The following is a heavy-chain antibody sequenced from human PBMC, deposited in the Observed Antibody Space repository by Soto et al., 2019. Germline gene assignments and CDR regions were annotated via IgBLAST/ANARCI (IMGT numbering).Heavy chain of an antibody. CDR1: GFTFSSYW. CDR3: ARDARIDYSNYVRGPTGGSQYYYYYYMDV. CDR2: IKQDGSEK. V-gene: IGHV3-7*01. J-gene: IGHJ6*03. Sequence: PGGSLRLSCAASGFTFSSYWMSWVRQAPGKGLEWVANIKQDGSEKYYVDSVKGRFTISRDNAKNSLYLQMNSLRAEDTAVYYCARDARIDYSNYVRGPTGGSQYYYYYYMDVWGKGTTVTVSS. D-gene: IGHD4-4*01.